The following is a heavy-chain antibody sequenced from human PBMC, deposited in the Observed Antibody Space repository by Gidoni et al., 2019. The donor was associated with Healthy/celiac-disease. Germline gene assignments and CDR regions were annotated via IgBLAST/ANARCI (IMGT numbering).Heavy chain of an antibody. V-gene: IGHV1-8*01. Sequence: QVQLVQSGAEVKKPGASVKVSCKASGHTFTRYDIHWVRQATGQGLEWMGWMNPNSGNTGYAQKFQGRVTMTRNTSISTAYMELSSLRSEDTAVYYCARGYSYGSNYYYGMDVWGQGTTVTVSS. J-gene: IGHJ6*02. CDR2: MNPNSGNT. D-gene: IGHD5-18*01. CDR3: ARGYSYGSNYYYGMDV. CDR1: GHTFTRYD.